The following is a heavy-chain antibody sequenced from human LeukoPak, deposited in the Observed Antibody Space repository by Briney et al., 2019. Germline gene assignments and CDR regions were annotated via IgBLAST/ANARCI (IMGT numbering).Heavy chain of an antibody. D-gene: IGHD2-15*01. CDR2: ISYDGSNK. CDR3: ANEGYCSGASCKYFQH. J-gene: IGHJ1*01. CDR1: GFTFSSYA. Sequence: GGSLRLSCAASGFTFSSYAMHWVRQAPGKGLEWVAVISYDGSNKYYADSVKGRFTISRDNSRNTLYLQMNSLRADDTAVYYCANEGYCSGASCKYFQHWGQGTLVTVSS. V-gene: IGHV3-30-3*02.